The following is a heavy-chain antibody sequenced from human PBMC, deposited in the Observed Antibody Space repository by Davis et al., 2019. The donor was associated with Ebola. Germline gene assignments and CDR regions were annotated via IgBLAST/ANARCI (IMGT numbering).Heavy chain of an antibody. Sequence: GGSLRLSCAASGFTFSSYAMSWVRQAPGQGLEWMGWINPNSGGTNYAQKFQGWVTMTRDTSTSTVYMELSSLRSEDTAVYYCARVGGYSYGHGGYYYYGMDVWGQGTTVTDSS. CDR2: INPNSGGT. V-gene: IGHV1-2*04. D-gene: IGHD5-18*01. J-gene: IGHJ6*02. CDR1: GFTFSSYA. CDR3: ARVGGYSYGHGGYYYYGMDV.